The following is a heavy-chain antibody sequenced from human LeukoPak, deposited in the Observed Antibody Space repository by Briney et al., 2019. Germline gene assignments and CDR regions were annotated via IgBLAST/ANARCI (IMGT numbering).Heavy chain of an antibody. CDR1: GFTFSSYG. CDR3: AKEGSYGYWYFDY. V-gene: IGHV3-30*18. D-gene: IGHD5-18*01. Sequence: GGTLRLSCAASGFTFSSYGMHWVRQAPGKGLEWVAVISYDGSNKYYADSVKGRFTISRDNSKNTLYLQMNSLRAEDTAVYYCAKEGSYGYWYFDYWGQGTLVTVSS. CDR2: ISYDGSNK. J-gene: IGHJ4*02.